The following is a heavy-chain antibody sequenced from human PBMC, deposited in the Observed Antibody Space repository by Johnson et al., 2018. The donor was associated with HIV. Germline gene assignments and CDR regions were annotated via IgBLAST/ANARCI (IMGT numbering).Heavy chain of an antibody. Sequence: VQLVESGGGLVQPGGSLRLSCEASGFTFSNYWMTWVRQAPGKGLEWVANIKQDGSEKYYVDSVKGRFTISRDNAKKSLHLQMNSLRAEDTAVYYCARESRYSYGFGDDAFDVWGQGTMVTVSS. J-gene: IGHJ3*01. CDR3: ARESRYSYGFGDDAFDV. CDR1: GFTFSNYW. V-gene: IGHV3-7*03. CDR2: IKQDGSEK. D-gene: IGHD5-18*01.